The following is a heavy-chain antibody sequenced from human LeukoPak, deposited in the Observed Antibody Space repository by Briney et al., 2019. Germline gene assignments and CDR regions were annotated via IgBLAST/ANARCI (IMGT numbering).Heavy chain of an antibody. CDR1: GGSFSGYY. V-gene: IGHV4-34*01. J-gene: IGHJ4*02. Sequence: SETLSLTCAVYGGSFSGYYWSWIRQPPGKGLEWIGEINHSGSTNYNPSLKSRVTISVDTSKNQFSLKLSSVTAADTAVYYCARGPLHDFWSGYYSSYFDYWGQGTLVTVSS. CDR2: INHSGST. CDR3: ARGPLHDFWSGYYSSYFDY. D-gene: IGHD3-3*01.